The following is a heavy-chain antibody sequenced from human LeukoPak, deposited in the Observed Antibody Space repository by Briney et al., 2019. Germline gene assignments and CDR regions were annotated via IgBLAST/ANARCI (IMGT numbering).Heavy chain of an antibody. V-gene: IGHV6-1*01. D-gene: IGHD3-16*02. Sequence: SQTLSLTCAVSGDSVSSDSAAWSWIRQSPSRGLEWLGRTYYRSKWYSDYAVSVKSRITINSDTSKNQFSLQLNSVTPEDTAVYYCARDLQYDYVWGSYRKYYYYYMDVWGKGTTVTVSS. CDR3: ARDLQYDYVWGSYRKYYYYYMDV. CDR2: TYYRSKWYS. J-gene: IGHJ6*03. CDR1: GDSVSSDSAA.